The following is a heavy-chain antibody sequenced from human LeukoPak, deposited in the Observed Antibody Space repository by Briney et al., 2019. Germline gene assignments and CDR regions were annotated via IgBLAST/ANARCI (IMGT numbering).Heavy chain of an antibody. CDR1: GGSISSGNYY. D-gene: IGHD1-1*01. CDR3: ARVPGNSYYYYYMDV. Sequence: KSSETLSLTCTVSGGSISSGNYYWGWIRQPAGKGLEWIGRIYTSGSTNYNPSLKSRVTISVDTSKNQFSLKLSSVTAAVTAVYYCARVPGNSYYYYYMDVWGKGTTVTVSS. CDR2: IYTSGST. J-gene: IGHJ6*03. V-gene: IGHV4-61*02.